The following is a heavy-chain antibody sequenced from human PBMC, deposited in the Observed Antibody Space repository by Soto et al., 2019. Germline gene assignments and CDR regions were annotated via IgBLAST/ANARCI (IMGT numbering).Heavy chain of an antibody. D-gene: IGHD5-12*01. V-gene: IGHV1-69*08. J-gene: IGHJ6*02. CDR1: VGTLSSYT. Sequence: QVQLVQSGAEVKKPGSSVKVSCKASVGTLSSYTINWVRQAPGQGLEWMGRIIPILHRTDYAQKFQGRVTITADKFTSIVYMELISLRSDDTAVYYCVRERSDMSTTLGRYYYYGMDVWGQGTTVTVSS. CDR2: IIPILHRT. CDR3: VRERSDMSTTLGRYYYYGMDV.